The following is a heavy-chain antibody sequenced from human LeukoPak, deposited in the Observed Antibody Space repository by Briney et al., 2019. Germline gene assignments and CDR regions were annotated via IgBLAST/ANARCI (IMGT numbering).Heavy chain of an antibody. D-gene: IGHD6-19*01. Sequence: PGGSLRLSCAASGFTFSNAWMSWVRQAPGKGLEWVGRIKSKTDGGTTDYAAPVKGRFTISRDDSKNTLYLQMNSLKTEDTAVYYCTTEYRDSSGWYGAFDIWGQGTMVTVSS. CDR3: TTEYRDSSGWYGAFDI. CDR2: IKSKTDGGTT. J-gene: IGHJ3*02. V-gene: IGHV3-15*01. CDR1: GFTFSNAW.